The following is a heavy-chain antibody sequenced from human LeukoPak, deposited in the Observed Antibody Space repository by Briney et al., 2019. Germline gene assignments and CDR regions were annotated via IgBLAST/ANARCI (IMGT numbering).Heavy chain of an antibody. Sequence: SVKVSCKASGGTFSSYAISWVRQAPGQGLEWMGRIIPIFGTANYAQKFQGRVTITTDESTSTACMELSSLRSEDTAVYYCARDPLTYYYDSSGYYYFDYWGQGTLVTVSS. V-gene: IGHV1-69*05. CDR2: IIPIFGTA. D-gene: IGHD3-22*01. CDR1: GGTFSSYA. J-gene: IGHJ4*02. CDR3: ARDPLTYYYDSSGYYYFDY.